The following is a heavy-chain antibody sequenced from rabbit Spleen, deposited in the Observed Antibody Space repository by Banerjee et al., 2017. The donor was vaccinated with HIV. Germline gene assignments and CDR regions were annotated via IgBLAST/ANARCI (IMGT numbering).Heavy chain of an antibody. CDR1: GFSFSSRYW. V-gene: IGHV1S45*01. CDR2: IWADNGYT. D-gene: IGHD1-1*01. Sequence: QEQLEESGGDLVKPEGSLTLTCTASGFSFSSRYWICWVRQAPGKGLESIACIWADNGYTAYASWAKGRFTISKTSTTVTLQMTSLTAADTATYFCVRDRADIGGNYGPYYFDFWGQGTLVTVS. CDR3: VRDRADIGGNYGPYYFDF. J-gene: IGHJ4*01.